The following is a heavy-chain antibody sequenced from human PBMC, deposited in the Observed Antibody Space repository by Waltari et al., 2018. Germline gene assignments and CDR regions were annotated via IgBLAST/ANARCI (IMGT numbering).Heavy chain of an antibody. V-gene: IGHV4-4*07. CDR2: IYTSGTT. J-gene: IGHJ4*02. CDR3: ARGIGYCTSTNCYPRPLYFDY. Sequence: QVQLQESGPGLVKPSETLPLTCTVSGGSISNYYWSWIRQPAGKGLEWIGRIYTSGTTNYNPSLKSRVTMSVDTSKNQFSLNLSSVTAADTAVYYCARGIGYCTSTNCYPRPLYFDYWGQGTLVAVSS. CDR1: GGSISNYY. D-gene: IGHD2-2*01.